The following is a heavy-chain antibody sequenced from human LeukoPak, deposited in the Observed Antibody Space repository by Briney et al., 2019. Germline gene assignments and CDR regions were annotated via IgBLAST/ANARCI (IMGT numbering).Heavy chain of an antibody. CDR1: GFTFSSYG. V-gene: IGHV3-30*02. CDR2: IRYDGSNK. J-gene: IGHJ4*02. CDR3: AKDQRTMVRGVMGYFDY. D-gene: IGHD3-10*01. Sequence: GGSLRLSCAASGFTFSSYGMHWVRQAPGKGLEWVAFIRYDGSNKYDADYVKGRFTISRDNSKNTLYLQMNRLRAEDTAVYYCAKDQRTMVRGVMGYFDYWGQGTLVTVSS.